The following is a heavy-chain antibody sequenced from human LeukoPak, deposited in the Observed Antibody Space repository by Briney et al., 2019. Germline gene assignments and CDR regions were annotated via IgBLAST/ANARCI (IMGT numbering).Heavy chain of an antibody. V-gene: IGHV4-59*08. J-gene: IGHJ4*02. CDR1: GGSISSYY. D-gene: IGHD6-13*01. CDR3: ARLVISSSWYFGY. CDR2: IYYSGST. Sequence: SETLSLTCTVSGGSISSYYWSWIRQPPGKGLEWIGYIYYSGSTNYNPSLKSRVTISVDTSKNQFSLKLSSVTAADTAVYYCARLVISSSWYFGYWGQGTLVTVSS.